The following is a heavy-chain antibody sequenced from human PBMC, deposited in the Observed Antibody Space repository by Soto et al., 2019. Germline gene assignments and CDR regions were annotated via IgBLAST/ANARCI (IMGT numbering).Heavy chain of an antibody. CDR1: CGSIIDFY. D-gene: IGHD6-6*01. CDR3: ARVGGLAARTFDY. CDR2: IYYSGST. V-gene: IGHV4-59*01. J-gene: IGHJ4*02. Sequence: PSETLSLTCTVSCGSIIDFYWSWIRQPPGKGLEWIGYIYYSGSTNYNPSLKSRVTISVDTSKNQFSLNLRSMSPADTAVYYCARVGGLAARTFDYWGPGTLVTVSS.